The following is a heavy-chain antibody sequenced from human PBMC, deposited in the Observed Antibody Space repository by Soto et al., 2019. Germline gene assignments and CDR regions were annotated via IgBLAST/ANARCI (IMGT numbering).Heavy chain of an antibody. J-gene: IGHJ2*01. Sequence: GGSLRLSCAASGFTFSSYAMSWVRQAPGKGLEWVSAISGSGGSTYYGDSVKGRVTISRDNSKNTLYLQMNSLRAEDTSVYYCARPLWTDDYNWGYFDLWGRGTLVTVSS. CDR3: ARPLWTDDYNWGYFDL. V-gene: IGHV3-23*01. D-gene: IGHD4-4*01. CDR2: ISGSGGST. CDR1: GFTFSSYA.